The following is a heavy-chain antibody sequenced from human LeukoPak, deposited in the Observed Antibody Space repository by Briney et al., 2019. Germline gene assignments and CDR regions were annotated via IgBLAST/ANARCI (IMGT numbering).Heavy chain of an antibody. V-gene: IGHV3-30-3*01. CDR2: ISYDGSNK. Sequence: PGGSLRLSCAASGFTFSSYAMHWVRQAPGKGLKWVAVISYDGSNKYYAASVKGRFTISRDNSKNTLYLQMNSLRAEDTAVYYCARVVGATFDAFDIWGQGTMVTVSS. D-gene: IGHD1-26*01. CDR1: GFTFSSYA. CDR3: ARVVGATFDAFDI. J-gene: IGHJ3*02.